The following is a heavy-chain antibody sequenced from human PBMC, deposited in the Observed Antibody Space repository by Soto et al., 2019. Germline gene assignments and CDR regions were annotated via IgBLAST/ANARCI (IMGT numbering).Heavy chain of an antibody. CDR1: GFTFSSYA. V-gene: IGHV3-23*01. J-gene: IGHJ4*02. CDR3: AKFGLATTKRSPPYYIDY. Sequence: GLSLRLSCAASGFTFSSYAMSWVLQAPGTGLEWVSSISGSGGGTYYADSVKGLFTFSRDNAKNTLYLQMNSLGAEDTAVYYCAKFGLATTKRSPPYYIDYWGQGALVTVSS. CDR2: ISGSGGGT. D-gene: IGHD3-16*01.